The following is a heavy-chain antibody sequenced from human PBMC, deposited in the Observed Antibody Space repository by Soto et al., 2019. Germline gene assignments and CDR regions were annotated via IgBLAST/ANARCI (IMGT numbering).Heavy chain of an antibody. Sequence: QVQLVQSGAEVKKPGSSVKVSCKASGGTFSSYTISWVRQAPGQGLEWMGRIIPILGIANYAQKFQGRVTITAAKYTSTAYMELSSLRSEDTAVYYCARGGYSGYEKTLDYWGQGTLVTVSS. CDR3: ARGGYSGYEKTLDY. CDR2: IIPILGIA. D-gene: IGHD5-12*01. CDR1: GGTFSSYT. J-gene: IGHJ4*02. V-gene: IGHV1-69*02.